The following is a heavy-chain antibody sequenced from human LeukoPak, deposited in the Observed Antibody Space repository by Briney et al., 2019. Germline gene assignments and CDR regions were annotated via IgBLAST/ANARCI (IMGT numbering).Heavy chain of an antibody. V-gene: IGHV1-18*01. D-gene: IGHD6-19*01. J-gene: IGHJ4*02. Sequence: APVKVSCKASGYTFTSYGISWVRQAPGQGLEWMGWISAYNGNTNYAQKLQGRVTMTTDTSTSTAYMELRSLRPDDTAVYYCARDPDSSGATDYFDYWGQGTLVTVSS. CDR1: GYTFTSYG. CDR3: ARDPDSSGATDYFDY. CDR2: ISAYNGNT.